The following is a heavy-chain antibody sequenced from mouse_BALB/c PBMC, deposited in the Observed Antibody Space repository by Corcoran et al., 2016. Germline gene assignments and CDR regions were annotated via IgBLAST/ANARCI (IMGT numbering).Heavy chain of an antibody. CDR3: ARGYYGSSYMDY. V-gene: IGHV14-1*02. Sequence: EVQLQQSGAELVRPGALVKLSCKASGFNIKDYYMHWVKQRPEQGLEWIGWIDPENGNTIYDPKFQGKASITADTSSNTAYLQLSSLTSEDTAVYYGARGYYGSSYMDYWGKGTSVTVSS. CDR2: IDPENGNT. CDR1: GFNIKDYY. J-gene: IGHJ4*01. D-gene: IGHD1-1*01.